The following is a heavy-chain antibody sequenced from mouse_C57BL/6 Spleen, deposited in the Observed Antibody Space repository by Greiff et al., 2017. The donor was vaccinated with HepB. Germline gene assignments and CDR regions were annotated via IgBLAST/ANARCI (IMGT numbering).Heavy chain of an antibody. CDR2: IYPGDGDT. D-gene: IGHD1-1*01. V-gene: IGHV1-82*01. J-gene: IGHJ1*03. CDR3: ARSSHYYGSSYDWYFDV. CDR1: GYAFSSSW. Sequence: VKLQESGPELVKPGASVKISCKASGYAFSSSWMNWVKQRPGKGLEWIGRIYPGDGDTNYNGKFKGKATLTADKSSSTAYMQLSSLTSEDSAVYFCARSSHYYGSSYDWYFDVWGTGTTVTVSS.